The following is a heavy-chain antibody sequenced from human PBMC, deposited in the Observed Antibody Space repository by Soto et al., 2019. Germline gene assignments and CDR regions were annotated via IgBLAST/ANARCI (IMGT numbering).Heavy chain of an antibody. J-gene: IGHJ6*03. Sequence: SETRSLTCTVSGGSISSHYWSWIRQPPGQGLEWIGYIYYSGSTNYNPSLKSRVTISVDTSKSQFSLKLSSVAAADTAVYYCARAGGSNYYYYMDVWGKGTTVTVSS. CDR1: GGSISSHY. CDR2: IYYSGST. CDR3: ARAGGSNYYYYMDV. D-gene: IGHD3-16*01. V-gene: IGHV4-59*11.